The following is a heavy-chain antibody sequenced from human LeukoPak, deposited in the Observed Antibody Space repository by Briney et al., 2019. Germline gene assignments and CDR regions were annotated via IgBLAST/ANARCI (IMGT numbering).Heavy chain of an antibody. CDR2: ISYDGSNK. CDR1: GFTFSSYA. D-gene: IGHD2-2*02. Sequence: GGSLRLSCAASGFTFSSYAMHWVRQAPGKGLEWVAVISYDGSNKYYADSVKGRFTISRDNSKNTLYLQMNSLRAEDTAVYYCASGGYCSSTSCYMDYWGQGTLVTVSS. CDR3: ASGGYCSSTSCYMDY. J-gene: IGHJ4*02. V-gene: IGHV3-30-3*01.